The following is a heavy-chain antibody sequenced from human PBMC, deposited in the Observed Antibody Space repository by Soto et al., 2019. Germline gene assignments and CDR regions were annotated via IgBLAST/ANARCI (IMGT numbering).Heavy chain of an antibody. D-gene: IGHD2-2*01. J-gene: IGHJ4*02. V-gene: IGHV1-3*01. Sequence: VQLVQSGAEVKKPGASVKVSCKASGYTFTSYAMHWVRQAPGQRLEWMGWINAGNGNTKYSQKSKGRVTITRDASASTAYMGMSNLRAEATAVDYGACGPAGPGGPGDYWGQGTLVTVSS. CDR3: ACGPAGPGGPGDY. CDR2: INAGNGNT. CDR1: GYTFTSYA.